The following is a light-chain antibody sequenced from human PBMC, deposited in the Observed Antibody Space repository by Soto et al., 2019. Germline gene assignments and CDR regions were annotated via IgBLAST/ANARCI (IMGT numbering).Light chain of an antibody. J-gene: IGLJ3*02. CDR2: EGS. CDR3: SSYAGSMTWV. CDR1: GSDVGSFDL. V-gene: IGLV2-23*01. Sequence: QSALTQPASVSGSPEQSITISCPGPGSDVGSFDLVSWYQQHPDKAPKLIIFEGSKRHSGVSNRFSGSKSGNRASLTISGLQAEDEADYYCSSYAGSMTWVFGGGTQRTVL.